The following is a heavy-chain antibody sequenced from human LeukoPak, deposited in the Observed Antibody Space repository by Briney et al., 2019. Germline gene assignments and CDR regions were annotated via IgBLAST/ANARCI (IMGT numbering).Heavy chain of an antibody. V-gene: IGHV3-73*01. J-gene: IGHJ6*02. Sequence: GGSLKLSCAASGFTFSGSAMHWVRQASGKGLEWVCRIRSKANSYATAYAASVKGRFTISRDDSKNTAYLQMNGLKTEDTAVYYCYWRYCSSTSCLLYGMDVWGQGTTVTVSS. CDR3: YWRYCSSTSCLLYGMDV. CDR2: IRSKANSYAT. D-gene: IGHD2-2*01. CDR1: GFTFSGSA.